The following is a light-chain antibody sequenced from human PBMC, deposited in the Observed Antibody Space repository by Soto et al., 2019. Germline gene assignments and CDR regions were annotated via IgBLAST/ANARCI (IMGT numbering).Light chain of an antibody. J-gene: IGKJ5*01. CDR2: GAS. V-gene: IGKV3-11*01. Sequence: EIVLTQSPATLSLSPGERATLSCRASQSVSSYLAWYQQKPGQAPRLLIYGASSRATGIPDRFSGSGSGTDFTLTISRLKPEDFATYYCQQHGQWPITFGQRTRLEIK. CDR3: QQHGQWPIT. CDR1: QSVSSY.